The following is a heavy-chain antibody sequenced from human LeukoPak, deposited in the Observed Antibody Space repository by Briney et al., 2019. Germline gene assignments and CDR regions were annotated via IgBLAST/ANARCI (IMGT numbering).Heavy chain of an antibody. J-gene: IGHJ4*02. D-gene: IGHD3-16*01. V-gene: IGHV3-9*01. CDR1: GFTFDDYA. Sequence: GRSLRLSCAASGFTFDDYAMHWVRQAPGKGLEWVSGISWNSGSIGHADSVKGRFTISRDNAKNSLYLQMNSLRAEDTALYYCAKDTKGEGAFDYWGQGTLVTVSS. CDR2: ISWNSGSI. CDR3: AKDTKGEGAFDY.